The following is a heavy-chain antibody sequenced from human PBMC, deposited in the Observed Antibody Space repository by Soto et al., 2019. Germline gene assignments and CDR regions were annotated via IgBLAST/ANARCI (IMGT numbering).Heavy chain of an antibody. CDR3: AKDGYCSGGSCWRDDAFDI. V-gene: IGHV3-30*18. J-gene: IGHJ3*02. CDR2: ISYDGSNK. Sequence: PGGSLRLSCAASGFTFSSYGMHGVRQDPGKGLEWVAVISYDGSNKYYADSVKGRFTISRDNSKNTLCLQMNSLRAEDTAVYYCAKDGYCSGGSCWRDDAFDIWGQGTMVTVSS. CDR1: GFTFSSYG. D-gene: IGHD2-15*01.